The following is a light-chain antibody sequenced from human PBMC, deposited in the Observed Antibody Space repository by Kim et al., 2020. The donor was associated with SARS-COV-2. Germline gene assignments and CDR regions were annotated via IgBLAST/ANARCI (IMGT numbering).Light chain of an antibody. V-gene: IGKV3-20*01. J-gene: IGKJ2*01. Sequence: LSAGKRATLACRASQSVVSSCLAWYQQRPGQAPRLLIYGASSRATGIPDRCSGSGSRTDFALTISRLEREDFAVYYCQQYGSSPGTFGQGTKLEI. CDR3: QQYGSSPGT. CDR2: GAS. CDR1: QSVVSSC.